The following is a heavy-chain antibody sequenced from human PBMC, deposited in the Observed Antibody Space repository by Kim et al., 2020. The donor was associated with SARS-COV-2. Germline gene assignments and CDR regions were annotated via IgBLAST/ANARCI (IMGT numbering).Heavy chain of an antibody. V-gene: IGHV4-39*01. CDR1: GGSISSSSYY. Sequence: SETLSLTCTVSGGSISSSSYYWGWIRQPPGKGLEWIGSIYYSGSTYYNPSLKRRVTISVDTSKNQFSLKLSSVTAADTAVYYCARLNREWYFDYWGQGT. J-gene: IGHJ4*02. D-gene: IGHD3-3*01. CDR3: ARLNREWYFDY. CDR2: IYYSGST.